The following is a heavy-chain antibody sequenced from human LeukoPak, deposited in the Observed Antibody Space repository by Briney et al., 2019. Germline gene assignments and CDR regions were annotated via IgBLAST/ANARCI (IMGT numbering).Heavy chain of an antibody. Sequence: PGGSLRLSCAASGFTFSSYWMSWVRQPPGKGLEWIGEIYHSGSTNYNPSLKSRVTISVDKSKNQFSLKLSSVTAADTAVYYCASRISIFGVVISPSFDYWGQGTLVTVSS. D-gene: IGHD3-3*01. J-gene: IGHJ4*02. CDR3: ASRISIFGVVISPSFDY. CDR2: IYHSGST. V-gene: IGHV4-4*02. CDR1: GFTFSSYW.